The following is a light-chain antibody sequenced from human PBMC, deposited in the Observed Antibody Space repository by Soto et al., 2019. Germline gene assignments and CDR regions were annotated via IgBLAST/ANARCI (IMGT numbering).Light chain of an antibody. V-gene: IGKV3-15*01. CDR2: GAS. CDR3: QQYNKWPRT. CDR1: QSVSSN. Sequence: SPGALSVSQGERATLSCRASQSVSSNLAWYQQKPGQAPRLLIYGASTRATGIPARFSGSGSGTEFTLTISSLQSEDFAVYYCQQYNKWPRTFGQVTKVDIK. J-gene: IGKJ1*01.